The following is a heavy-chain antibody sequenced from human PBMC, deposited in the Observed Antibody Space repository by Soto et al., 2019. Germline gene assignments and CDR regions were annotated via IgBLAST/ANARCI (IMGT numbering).Heavy chain of an antibody. CDR1: GFSFRDYF. D-gene: IGHD2-2*02. Sequence: QVQLVESGGGLVKPGESLRVSCAASGFSFRDYFMSWMRQAPGKGLEWVAYIGPYGNSKYYADSVKGRFTISRDDATNSLYLHMNRLRAEDTAVYYCARDDYTYGVYWGQGTPVTVSS. CDR3: ARDDYTYGVY. CDR2: IGPYGNSK. J-gene: IGHJ4*02. V-gene: IGHV3-11*01.